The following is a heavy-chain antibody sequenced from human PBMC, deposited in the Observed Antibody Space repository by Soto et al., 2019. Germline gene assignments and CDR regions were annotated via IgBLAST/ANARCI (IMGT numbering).Heavy chain of an antibody. CDR1: GGTFSSYA. J-gene: IGHJ1*01. Sequence: QVQLVQSGAEVKKPGSSVKVSCKASGGTFSSYAISWVRQAPGQGLEWMGGIIPIFGTANYAQKFQGRVTITADESTSTAYMELSSLRSEDTAVYYCARGVGSGPIHGGVGLYFQHWGQGTLVTVSS. D-gene: IGHD6-19*01. CDR2: IIPIFGTA. CDR3: ARGVGSGPIHGGVGLYFQH. V-gene: IGHV1-69*01.